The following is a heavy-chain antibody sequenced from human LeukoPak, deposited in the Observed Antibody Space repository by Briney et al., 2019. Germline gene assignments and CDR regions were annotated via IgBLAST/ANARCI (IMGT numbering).Heavy chain of an antibody. J-gene: IGHJ6*02. CDR1: GGSFSGYY. CDR2: INHSGST. CDR3: ARGLIVGATILYYYGMDV. Sequence: PSETLSLICAVYGGSFSGYYWSWIRQPPGKGLEWIGEINHSGSTNYNPSLKSRVTISVDTSKNQFSLKLSSVTAADTAVYYCARGLIVGATILYYYGMDVWGQGTTVTVSS. V-gene: IGHV4-34*01. D-gene: IGHD1-26*01.